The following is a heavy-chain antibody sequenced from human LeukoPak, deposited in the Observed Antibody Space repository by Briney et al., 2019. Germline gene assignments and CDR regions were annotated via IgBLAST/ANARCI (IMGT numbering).Heavy chain of an antibody. Sequence: PSETLSLTCTVSGGSISSYYWSWIRQPPGKGLEWIGYIYTSGSTNYNPSLKSRVTISVDTSKNQFPLKLSSVTAADTAVYYCARHVYFGESIWFDPWGQGTLVTVSS. CDR3: ARHVYFGESIWFDP. CDR1: GGSISSYY. V-gene: IGHV4-4*09. CDR2: IYTSGST. D-gene: IGHD3-16*01. J-gene: IGHJ5*02.